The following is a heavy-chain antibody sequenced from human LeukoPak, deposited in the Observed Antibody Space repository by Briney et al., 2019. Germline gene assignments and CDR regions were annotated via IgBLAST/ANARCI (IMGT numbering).Heavy chain of an antibody. J-gene: IGHJ4*02. D-gene: IGHD3-10*01. Sequence: PGGSLRLSCTASGFTFSSNWMTWVRQAPGKGLEWVANINEDGGGKYYVESVKGRFTISRDNAKNSLYLQMNSLRAEDTAVYCCARDAQGLLWFGELPNYFDYWGQGTLVTVSS. V-gene: IGHV3-7*01. CDR2: INEDGGGK. CDR1: GFTFSSNW. CDR3: ARDAQGLLWFGELPNYFDY.